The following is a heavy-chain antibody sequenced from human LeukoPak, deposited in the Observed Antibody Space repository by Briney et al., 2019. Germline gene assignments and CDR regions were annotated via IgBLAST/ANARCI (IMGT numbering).Heavy chain of an antibody. Sequence: PGGSLRLSCAASGFTFSSDAMSWVRQAPGKGLEWVSAISGSGGSTYYADSVKGRFTISRDNSKNTLYLQMNSLRAEDTAVYYCAKDREYAIGSYYYYYMDVWGKGTTVTVSS. CDR2: ISGSGGST. CDR1: GFTFSSDA. D-gene: IGHD2-8*01. V-gene: IGHV3-23*01. CDR3: AKDREYAIGSYYYYYMDV. J-gene: IGHJ6*03.